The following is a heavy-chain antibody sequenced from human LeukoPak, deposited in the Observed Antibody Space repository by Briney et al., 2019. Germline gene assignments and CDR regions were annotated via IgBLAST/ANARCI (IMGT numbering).Heavy chain of an antibody. CDR3: AKTREYYYGSGSYTTFDY. V-gene: IGHV1-69*13. Sequence: SVKVSCKASGGTFSSYAISWVRQAPGQGVEWMGGIIPIFGTTNYAQKFQGRVTITADESTSTAYMELSSLRSEDTAVYYCAKTREYYYGSGSYTTFDYWGQGTLVTVSS. CDR1: GGTFSSYA. D-gene: IGHD3-10*01. J-gene: IGHJ4*02. CDR2: IIPIFGTT.